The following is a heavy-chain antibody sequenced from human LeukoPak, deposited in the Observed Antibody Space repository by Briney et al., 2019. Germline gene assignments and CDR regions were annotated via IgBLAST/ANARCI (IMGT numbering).Heavy chain of an antibody. V-gene: IGHV3-7*01. CDR2: IKQDGSEK. CDR1: GFTFSNYW. CDR3: ARDRRQLVRYFDY. Sequence: GGSLRLSCAASGFTFSNYWMSWVRQAPGKGLEWVANIKQDGSEKYYVDSVKGRFTISRDNAKNSLYLQMNSLRAEDTAVYYCARDRRQLVRYFDYWGQGTLVTVSS. J-gene: IGHJ4*02. D-gene: IGHD6-6*01.